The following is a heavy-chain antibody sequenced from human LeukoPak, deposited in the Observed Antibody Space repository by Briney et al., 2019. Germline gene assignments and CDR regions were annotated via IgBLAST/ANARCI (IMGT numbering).Heavy chain of an antibody. Sequence: SQTLSLTCTVSGGSISGSGYYWSWIRQPPGKGLEWIGYIYSSGSTYYNPSLKSRVIISIDTSKNQFSLKLTSVTAADTAVYYCAGQSVLLVRGTIISAATSDAAYIWGQGTMLTVSS. CDR1: GGSISGSGYY. J-gene: IGHJ3*02. CDR3: AGQSVLLVRGTIISAATSDAAYI. CDR2: IYSSGST. D-gene: IGHD3-10*01. V-gene: IGHV4-30-4*01.